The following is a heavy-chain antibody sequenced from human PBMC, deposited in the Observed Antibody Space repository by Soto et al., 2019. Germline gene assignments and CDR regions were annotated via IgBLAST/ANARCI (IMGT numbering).Heavy chain of an antibody. CDR1: GFTFSSYG. D-gene: IGHD3-22*01. CDR3: AKDRLGYYDRSPSP. J-gene: IGHJ5*02. V-gene: IGHV3-30*18. Sequence: HPGGSLRLSCAASGFTFSSYGMHWVRQAPGKGLEWVAVISYDGSNKYYADSVKGRFTISRDNSKNTLYLQMNSLRAEDTAVYYCAKDRLGYYDRSPSPWG. CDR2: ISYDGSNK.